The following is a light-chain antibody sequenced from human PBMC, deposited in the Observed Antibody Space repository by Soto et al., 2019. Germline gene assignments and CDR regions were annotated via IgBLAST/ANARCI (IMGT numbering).Light chain of an antibody. CDR2: DAS. CDR3: QQRGGWPYT. Sequence: VWTQSPATLSLSPGDRASLSCRASHSVANNLAWYQHKPGQAPRLLIYDASNRATGIPARFSGSGSGTDFTLTINFVESEDFAVYFCQQRGGWPYTYGPGTKLEI. V-gene: IGKV3-11*01. CDR1: HSVANN. J-gene: IGKJ2*01.